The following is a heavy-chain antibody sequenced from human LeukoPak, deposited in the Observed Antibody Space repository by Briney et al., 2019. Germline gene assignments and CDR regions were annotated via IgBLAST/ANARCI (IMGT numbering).Heavy chain of an antibody. J-gene: IGHJ5*02. CDR3: ARDYCSSTSCPGGWFDP. CDR1: GFTFSSYA. D-gene: IGHD2-2*01. V-gene: IGHV3-30*04. CDR2: ISYDGSNK. Sequence: QPGRSLRLSCAASGFTFSSYAMHWVRQAPGKGLEWVAVISYDGSNKYYAGSVKGRFTISRDNSKNTLYLQMNSLRAEDTAVYYCARDYCSSTSCPGGWFDPWGQGTLVTVSS.